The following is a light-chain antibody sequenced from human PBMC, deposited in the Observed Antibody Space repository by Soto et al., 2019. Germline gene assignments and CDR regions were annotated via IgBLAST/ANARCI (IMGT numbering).Light chain of an antibody. J-gene: IGLJ3*02. Sequence: QSALTQSASVSGSPGQSITISCTGTSSEFGTYSVVSWYQQHPGKAPKLLIYEGTKRTSGVSNRFSASESGNTASLTISGLQAEDEAVYYCHSYARSTLVFGGGTKRTVL. V-gene: IGLV2-23*01. CDR2: EGT. CDR1: SSEFGTYSV. CDR3: HSYARSTLV.